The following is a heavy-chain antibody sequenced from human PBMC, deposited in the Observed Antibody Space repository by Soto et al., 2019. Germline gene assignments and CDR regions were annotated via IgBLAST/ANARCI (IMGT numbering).Heavy chain of an antibody. CDR3: AKQSGSVYYDFWSGQYYFDY. CDR2: ISGSGGST. J-gene: IGHJ4*02. CDR1: GFTFSSYA. D-gene: IGHD3-3*01. Sequence: GGSLRLSCAASGFTFSSYAMSWVRQAPGKGLEWVSAISGSGGSTYYADSVKGRFTISRDNSKNTLYLQMNSLRAEDTAVYYCAKQSGSVYYDFWSGQYYFDYWGQGTLVTVSS. V-gene: IGHV3-23*01.